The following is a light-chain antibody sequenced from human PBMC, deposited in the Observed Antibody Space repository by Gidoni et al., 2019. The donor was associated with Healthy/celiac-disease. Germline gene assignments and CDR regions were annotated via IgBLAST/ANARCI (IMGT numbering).Light chain of an antibody. CDR1: SSDVGGYNY. Sequence: QSALTQPPSVSGSPGQSITISCTGTSSDVGGYNYVSWYQQHPGKAPKLMIDEVSNRPSGVPDRFSGSKSGNTASLTISGLQAEDEADYYCSSYTSSSTLVFGGGTKLTVL. V-gene: IGLV2-14*01. J-gene: IGLJ2*01. CDR2: EVS. CDR3: SSYTSSSTLV.